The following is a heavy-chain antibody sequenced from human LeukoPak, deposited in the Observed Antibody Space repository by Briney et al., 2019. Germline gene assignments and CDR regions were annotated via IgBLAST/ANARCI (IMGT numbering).Heavy chain of an antibody. CDR2: ISGSGGST. V-gene: IGHV3-23*01. Sequence: GGSLRLSCAASGFTFSSYAMSWVRQAPEKGLEWVSAISGSGGSTYYADSVKGRFTISRDNSKNTLYLQMNSLRAEDTAVYYCARAGINYYGSGTSVGYFDLWGRGTLVTVSS. CDR1: GFTFSSYA. CDR3: ARAGINYYGSGTSVGYFDL. D-gene: IGHD3-10*01. J-gene: IGHJ2*01.